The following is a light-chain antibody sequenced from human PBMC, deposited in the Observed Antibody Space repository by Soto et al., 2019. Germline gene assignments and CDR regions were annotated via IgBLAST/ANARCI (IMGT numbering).Light chain of an antibody. CDR2: GSS. J-gene: IGKJ2*01. V-gene: IGKV3-20*01. Sequence: EVALTQSPGTLSLSPGERATLSCRASQSVSNNYFAWYQQKPGQAPRLLIFGSSDRATGTPDRFSGSGSGTDFTLTISRLEPEDFAVYYCQQYGSSPPYTFGQGTKLEIK. CDR3: QQYGSSPPYT. CDR1: QSVSNNY.